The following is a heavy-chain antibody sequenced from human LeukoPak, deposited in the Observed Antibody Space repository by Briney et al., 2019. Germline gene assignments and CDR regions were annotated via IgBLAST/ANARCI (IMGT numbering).Heavy chain of an antibody. CDR1: GFTFSSYG. V-gene: IGHV3-48*02. CDR2: ISTSSNRI. J-gene: IGHJ4*02. Sequence: GGSLRLSCAASGFTFSSYGMNWVRQAPGKGLEWVSYISTSSNRIDYADSVKGRFTMSRDNAKNLLYLQMNCLRDEDTAMYYCARVSAPGTSGWYFGYWGQGTLVTVSS. D-gene: IGHD6-19*01. CDR3: ARVSAPGTSGWYFGY.